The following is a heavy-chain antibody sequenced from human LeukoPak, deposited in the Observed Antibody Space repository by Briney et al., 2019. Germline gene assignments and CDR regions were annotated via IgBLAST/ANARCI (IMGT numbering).Heavy chain of an antibody. CDR2: ISVSRGSI. CDR1: GFTFSTYS. V-gene: IGHV3-48*01. CDR3: ATGYCSGSGCNSEGD. D-gene: IGHD2-15*01. J-gene: IGHJ4*02. Sequence: GGSLRLSCAASGFTFSTYSMHWVRQAPGKGLEWVSSISVSRGSIYYADSVKGRFTISRDNAKNSLYLQMNSLRAEDTAVYYCATGYCSGSGCNSEGDWGQGTLVTVSS.